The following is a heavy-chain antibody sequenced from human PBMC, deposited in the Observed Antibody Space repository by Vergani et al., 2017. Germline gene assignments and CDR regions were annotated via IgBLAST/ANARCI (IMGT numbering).Heavy chain of an antibody. CDR3: ARYLQLLDNRFDP. D-gene: IGHD1-14*01. V-gene: IGHV3-33*01. J-gene: IGHJ5*02. Sequence: QVQLVESGGGVVQPGRSLRLSCAASGFTFNQYGMHWVRQAPGKGLEWVAVTWYDGNNKQYADSVKGRFTISRDNSKSTMYLQMNSLRDEDTGVYYCARYLQLLDNRFDPWGQGTLVTVSS. CDR2: TWYDGNNK. CDR1: GFTFNQYG.